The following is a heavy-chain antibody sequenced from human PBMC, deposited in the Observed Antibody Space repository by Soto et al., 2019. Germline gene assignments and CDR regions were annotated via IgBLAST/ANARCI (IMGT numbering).Heavy chain of an antibody. CDR1: GFSLRTSGVG. D-gene: IGHD6-19*01. V-gene: IGHV2-5*01. Sequence: SGPTLVNPTQTLTLTCIFSGFSLRTSGVGVGWIRQPPGKALEWLGFIYWNDDKRYSPSLKSRLTITKDTSKNQVVLTMANMDPVDTATYYCAKSGSSGWYGWFDPWGQGTLVTVSS. J-gene: IGHJ5*02. CDR2: IYWNDDK. CDR3: AKSGSSGWYGWFDP.